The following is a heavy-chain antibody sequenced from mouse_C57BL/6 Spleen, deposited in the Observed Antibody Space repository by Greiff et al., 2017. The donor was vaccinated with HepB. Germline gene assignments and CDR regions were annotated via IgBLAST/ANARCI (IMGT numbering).Heavy chain of an antibody. CDR2: IWRGGST. V-gene: IGHV2-5*01. J-gene: IGHJ4*01. D-gene: IGHD2-4*01. CDR1: GFSLTSYG. CDR3: AKNDYDSYYYAMDY. Sequence: VKLVESGPGLVQPSQSLSITCTVSGFSLTSYGVHWVRQSPGKGLEWLGVIWRGGSTDYNAAFMSRLSITKDNSKSQVFFKMNSLQADDTAIYYCAKNDYDSYYYAMDYWGQGTSVTVSS.